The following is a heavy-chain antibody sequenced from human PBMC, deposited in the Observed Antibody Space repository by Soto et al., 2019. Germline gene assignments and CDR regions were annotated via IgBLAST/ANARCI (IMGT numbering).Heavy chain of an antibody. CDR2: IYYSGST. J-gene: IGHJ6*02. CDR3: ATFYDFWSGYYRNYYYYGIDV. Sequence: SETLSLTCTVSGGSISSSSYYWGWIRQPPGKGLEWIGSIYYSGSTYYNPSLKSRVTISVDTSKKQGCLKLSSVTAGDTAVYYCATFYDFWSGYYRNYYYYGIDVWGQGTTVT. D-gene: IGHD3-3*01. CDR1: GGSISSSSYY. V-gene: IGHV4-39*01.